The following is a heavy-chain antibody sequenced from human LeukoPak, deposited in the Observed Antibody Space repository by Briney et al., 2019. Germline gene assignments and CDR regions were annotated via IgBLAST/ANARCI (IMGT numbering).Heavy chain of an antibody. J-gene: IGHJ5*02. D-gene: IGHD6-6*01. CDR2: IYYSGST. CDR1: GGSISSYY. V-gene: IGHV4-59*01. CDR3: ASSGPLYSSSHNWFDP. Sequence: SETLSLTCTVSGGSISSYYWSWIRQPPGKGLEWIGYIYYSGSTNYNPSLKSRVTISVDTSKNQFSLKLSSVTAADTAVYYCASSGPLYSSSHNWFDPWGQGTLVTVSS.